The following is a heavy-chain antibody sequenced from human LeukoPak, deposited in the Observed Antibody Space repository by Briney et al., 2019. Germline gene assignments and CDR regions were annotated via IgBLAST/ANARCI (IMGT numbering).Heavy chain of an antibody. D-gene: IGHD2-2*01. CDR2: INPNDGDT. CDR1: GYTFTDYY. J-gene: IGHJ4*02. V-gene: IGHV1-2*02. Sequence: ASVKVSCKASGYTFTDYYMHWVRQAPGQGFEWMGWINPNDGDTNYAQKFQGRVTMTRDTSISTAHMEVSRLRSDDTAVYYCARANFLYCSSTTCLFDYWAREPWLPSRQ. CDR3: ARANFLYCSSTTCLFDY.